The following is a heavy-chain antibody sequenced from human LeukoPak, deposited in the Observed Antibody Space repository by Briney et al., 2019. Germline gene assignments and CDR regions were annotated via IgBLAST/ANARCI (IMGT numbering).Heavy chain of an antibody. V-gene: IGHV3-48*03. CDR2: ISSSGSTI. Sequence: GGSLRLSCAASGFTFSSYEMNWVRQAPGKGLEWVSYISSSGSTIYYADSVKGRFTISRDNAKNSLYLQMNSLRAEDTAVYYCARDPDSGYDLLEDVWGKGTTVTISS. D-gene: IGHD5-12*01. CDR3: ARDPDSGYDLLEDV. CDR1: GFTFSSYE. J-gene: IGHJ6*04.